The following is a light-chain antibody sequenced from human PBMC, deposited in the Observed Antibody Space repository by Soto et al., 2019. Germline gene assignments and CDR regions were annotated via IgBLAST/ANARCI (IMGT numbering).Light chain of an antibody. CDR2: GPS. J-gene: IGKJ1*01. CDR1: QSVSSY. V-gene: IGKV3-15*01. CDR3: QQYNNWPRT. Sequence: EIVLTQSPATLSLSPGERATLSCRASQSVSSYLAWYQQKPGQAPRLLIYGPSTRATGIPARFSGSGSGTEFTLTISSLQSEDFALYYCQQYNNWPRTFGQGTKV.